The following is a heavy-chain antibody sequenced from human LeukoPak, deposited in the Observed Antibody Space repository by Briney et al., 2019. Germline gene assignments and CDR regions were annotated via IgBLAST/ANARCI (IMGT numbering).Heavy chain of an antibody. Sequence: SETLSLTCAVYGGSSSGYYWSWIRQPPGKGLEWIGEINHSGSTNYNPSLKSRVTISVDTSKNQFSLKLSSVTAADTAVYYCARANPVTTVRAFGIWGQGTMVTVSS. CDR3: ARANPVTTVRAFGI. CDR1: GGSSSGYY. CDR2: INHSGST. D-gene: IGHD4-17*01. J-gene: IGHJ3*02. V-gene: IGHV4-34*01.